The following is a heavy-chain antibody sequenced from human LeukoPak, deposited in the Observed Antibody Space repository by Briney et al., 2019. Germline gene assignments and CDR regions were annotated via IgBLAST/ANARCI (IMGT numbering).Heavy chain of an antibody. J-gene: IGHJ5*02. Sequence: GGSLRLSCAASGFTFSNYWMHWVRQAPGKGLVRVSRINSDGINTSYADSVKGRFTISRDNAKNSLYLQMNSLRVEDTAVYYCTRTTVTINAFDPWGQGTLVTVSS. D-gene: IGHD4-17*01. CDR3: TRTTVTINAFDP. CDR2: INSDGINT. CDR1: GFTFSNYW. V-gene: IGHV3-74*01.